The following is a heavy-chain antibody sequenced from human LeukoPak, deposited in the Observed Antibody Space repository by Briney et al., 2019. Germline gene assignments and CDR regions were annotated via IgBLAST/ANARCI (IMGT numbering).Heavy chain of an antibody. D-gene: IGHD6-13*01. V-gene: IGHV1-18*01. CDR2: ISAYNGNT. Sequence: ASVKVSCKTSGYTFTNYGINWVRQAPGLGLEWMGWISAYNGNTNYAQKVQGRVTMTTDTSTSTAYMELRSLRFDDTAVYYCARDQSVRLLQTSSTYFKHVFAIWGQGSMVTVSS. CDR3: ARDQSVRLLQTSSTYFKHVFAI. J-gene: IGHJ3*02. CDR1: GYTFTNYG.